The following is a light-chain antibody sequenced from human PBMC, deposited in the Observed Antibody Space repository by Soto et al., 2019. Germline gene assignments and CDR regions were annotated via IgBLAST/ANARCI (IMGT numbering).Light chain of an antibody. CDR1: SSDVGGYNY. CDR2: DVT. CDR3: CSYTSSTSLV. V-gene: IGLV2-14*03. J-gene: IGLJ2*01. Sequence: QSALTQPASVSESPGQSITISCTGTSSDVGGYNYVSWYQQHPGNAPKLVLYDVTNRPSGVSNRFPGSKSGNTASLTISGLQAEDEADYYCCSYTSSTSLVFGGGTKLTVL.